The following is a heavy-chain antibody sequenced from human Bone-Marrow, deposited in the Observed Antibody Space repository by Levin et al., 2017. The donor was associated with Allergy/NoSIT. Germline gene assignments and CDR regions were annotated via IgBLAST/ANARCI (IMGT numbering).Heavy chain of an antibody. J-gene: IGHJ4*02. CDR2: ISVSGGST. D-gene: IGHD1-26*01. V-gene: IGHV3-23*01. CDR3: AKGPPSGGSYYEVY. Sequence: GESLKISCAASGFTFSSYVMSWVRQAPGRGLEWVSGISVSGGSTYYADSVKGRFSISRDNSKNTLYLQMNSLRAEDTAVYYCAKGPPSGGSYYEVYWGQGTLVTVSS. CDR1: GFTFSSYV.